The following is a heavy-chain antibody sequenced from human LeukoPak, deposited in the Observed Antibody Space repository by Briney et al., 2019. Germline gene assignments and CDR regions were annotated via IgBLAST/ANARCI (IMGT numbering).Heavy chain of an antibody. CDR3: ARCPAYSNYMFDY. D-gene: IGHD4-11*01. CDR1: GFTFSSYA. V-gene: IGHV3-30-3*01. CDR2: ISYDGSNK. J-gene: IGHJ4*02. Sequence: GGSLRLSCAASGFTFSSYAMSWVRQAPGKGLEWVAVISYDGSNKYYADSVKGRFTISRDNSKNTLYLQMNSLRAEDTAVYYCARCPAYSNYMFDYWGQGTLVTVSS.